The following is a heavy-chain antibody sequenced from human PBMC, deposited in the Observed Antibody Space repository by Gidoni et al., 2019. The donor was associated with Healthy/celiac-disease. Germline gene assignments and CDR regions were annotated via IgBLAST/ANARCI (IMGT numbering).Heavy chain of an antibody. V-gene: IGHV3-43D*03. CDR2: ISWDGGST. D-gene: IGHD6-19*01. CDR3: AKDRGSGWTKHFDY. CDR1: GFTFDDYA. J-gene: IGHJ4*02. Sequence: EVQLVESGGVVVQPGGSLRLSCAASGFTFDDYAMHWVRQAPGKGLEWVSIISWDGGSTYYADSVKGRFTISRDNSKNSLYLQMNSLRAEDTALYYCAKDRGSGWTKHFDYWGQGTLVTVSS.